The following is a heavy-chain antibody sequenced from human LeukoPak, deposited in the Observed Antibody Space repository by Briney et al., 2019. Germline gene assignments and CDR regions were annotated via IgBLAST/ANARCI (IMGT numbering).Heavy chain of an antibody. CDR2: INPNSGGT. D-gene: IGHD4-17*01. Sequence: GASVKVSCKASGYTFTGYYMHWVRQAPGQGLEWMGRINPNSGGTNYAQKFQGRVTITADESTSTAYMELSSLRSEDTAVYYCARDYGDYLFDYWGQGTLVTVSS. J-gene: IGHJ4*02. V-gene: IGHV1-2*06. CDR1: GYTFTGYY. CDR3: ARDYGDYLFDY.